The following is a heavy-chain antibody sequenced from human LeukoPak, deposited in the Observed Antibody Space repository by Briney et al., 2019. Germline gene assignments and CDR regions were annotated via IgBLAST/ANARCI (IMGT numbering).Heavy chain of an antibody. Sequence: PGGSLRLSCAASGFTFSSYAMHWVRQAPGKGLEYVSAISSNGGSTYYANSVKGRFTISRDNSKNTLYLQMGSLRAEDMAVYYCARGGPVPPVFPLDYWGQGTLVTVSS. J-gene: IGHJ4*02. CDR3: ARGGPVPPVFPLDY. CDR2: ISSNGGST. D-gene: IGHD2-21*01. CDR1: GFTFSSYA. V-gene: IGHV3-64*01.